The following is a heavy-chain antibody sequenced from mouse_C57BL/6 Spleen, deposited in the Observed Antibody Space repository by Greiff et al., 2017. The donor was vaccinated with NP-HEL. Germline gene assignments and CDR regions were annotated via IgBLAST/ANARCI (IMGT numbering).Heavy chain of an antibody. CDR3: TRDMVAGAWLAY. Sequence: EVKVEESGEGLVKPGGSLKLSCAASGFTFSSYAMSWVRQTPEKRLEWVAYISSGGDYKYYADTVKGRFTISRDNDRNTLYLQMSSLKSEDTAMYYCTRDMVAGAWLAYWGQGNLVTVSA. V-gene: IGHV5-9-1*02. J-gene: IGHJ3*01. CDR1: GFTFSSYA. D-gene: IGHD1-1*02. CDR2: ISSGGDYK.